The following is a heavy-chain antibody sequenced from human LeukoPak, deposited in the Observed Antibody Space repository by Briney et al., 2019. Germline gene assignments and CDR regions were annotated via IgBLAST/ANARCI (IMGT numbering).Heavy chain of an antibody. V-gene: IGHV4-59*01. D-gene: IGHD5-18*01. CDR2: IYYSGST. J-gene: IGHJ4*02. Sequence: PSETLSLTCTVSGGSISSYYWSWIRQPPGKGLEWIGYIYYSGSTNYNPSLKSRVTISVDTSKNQFSLKLSSVTAADTAVYYCARSRGYNYGYNYWGQGTLVTVS. CDR3: ARSRGYNYGYNY. CDR1: GGSISSYY.